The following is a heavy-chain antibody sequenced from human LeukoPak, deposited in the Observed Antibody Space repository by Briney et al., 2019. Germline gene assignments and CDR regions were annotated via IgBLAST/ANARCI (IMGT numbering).Heavy chain of an antibody. D-gene: IGHD3-10*01. J-gene: IGHJ4*02. CDR3: ARHSTYYGSGSTSIDY. Sequence: ASVKVSCKASGYTFTAYYMHWGRQAPGQGLEWMGWINPNSGGTNYAQKFQGRVTMTRDTSISTAYMELSRLRSDDTALYYCARHSTYYGSGSTSIDYWGQGTLVTVSS. CDR2: INPNSGGT. CDR1: GYTFTAYY. V-gene: IGHV1-2*02.